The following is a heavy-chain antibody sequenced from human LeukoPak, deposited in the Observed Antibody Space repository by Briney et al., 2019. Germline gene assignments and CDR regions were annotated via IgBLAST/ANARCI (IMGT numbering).Heavy chain of an antibody. V-gene: IGHV3-74*01. CDR1: GFAFSTYW. J-gene: IGHJ4*01. D-gene: IGHD1-26*01. Sequence: GGSLRLSCVASGFAFSTYWMHWGRQAPGQGLVWVSRINPDGSNTIYADSVKGRFTISRDNAKNTLYLQMSSLRVEDTAVYYCAILGATDYWGQGNLVTVSS. CDR2: INPDGSNT. CDR3: AILGATDY.